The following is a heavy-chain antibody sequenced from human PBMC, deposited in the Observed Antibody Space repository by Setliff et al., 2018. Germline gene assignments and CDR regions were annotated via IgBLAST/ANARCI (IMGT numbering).Heavy chain of an antibody. CDR1: GGTFSSYA. D-gene: IGHD2-2*01. CDR2: IIPIFGTA. Sequence: GASVKVSCKASGGTFSSYAISWVRQAPGQGLEWMGGIIPIFGTANYAQKFQGRVTITTDESTSTAYMELSSLRSEDTAVYYCARGQPHPYCSSTSCYYDYWGQGTLVTVSS. J-gene: IGHJ4*02. V-gene: IGHV1-69*05. CDR3: ARGQPHPYCSSTSCYYDY.